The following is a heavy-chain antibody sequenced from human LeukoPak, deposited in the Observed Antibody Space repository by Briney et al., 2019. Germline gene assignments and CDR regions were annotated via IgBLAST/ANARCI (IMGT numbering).Heavy chain of an antibody. CDR2: IFYDGSMK. CDR1: GFTFSNYA. V-gene: IGHV3-30*04. D-gene: IGHD3-22*01. J-gene: IGHJ4*02. Sequence: PGGSLRLSCAASGFTFSNYAMHWVRQAPGKGLEWVGVIFYDGSMKYYADSVKGRFTISRDNSKNTLYLQTNGLRAEDTAVYYCARDPRGPTGYDSSGRDTFDSWGQGTLVTVSS. CDR3: ARDPRGPTGYDSSGRDTFDS.